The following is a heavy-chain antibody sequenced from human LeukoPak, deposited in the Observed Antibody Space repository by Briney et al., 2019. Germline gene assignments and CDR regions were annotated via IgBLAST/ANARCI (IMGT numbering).Heavy chain of an antibody. V-gene: IGHV4-59*12. J-gene: IGHJ4*02. Sequence: SETLSLTCSVSGDSIDSYYWSWIRQPPGKGLDWIGFSHVSGNTRYSPSLRGRATVSVDTSKNQFSLKLSSVTAADTAVYYCARAIVCTNGVCPYYFDYWGQGTLVTVSS. D-gene: IGHD2-8*01. CDR1: GDSIDSYY. CDR3: ARAIVCTNGVCPYYFDY. CDR2: SHVSGNT.